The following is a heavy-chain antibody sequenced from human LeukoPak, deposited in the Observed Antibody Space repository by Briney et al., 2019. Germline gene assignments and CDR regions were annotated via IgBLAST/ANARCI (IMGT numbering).Heavy chain of an antibody. Sequence: SQTLSLTCTVSGGSISSGSYYWSWIRQPPGKGLEWIGYISYSGSTNYNPSLKSQVTISMDTSKNQFSLKMTSVTAADTAVYYCAKIHDSSGYYRDNYYYYMDVWGKGTTVTVSS. CDR3: AKIHDSSGYYRDNYYYYMDV. V-gene: IGHV4-61*01. CDR2: ISYSGST. J-gene: IGHJ6*03. D-gene: IGHD3-22*01. CDR1: GGSISSGSYY.